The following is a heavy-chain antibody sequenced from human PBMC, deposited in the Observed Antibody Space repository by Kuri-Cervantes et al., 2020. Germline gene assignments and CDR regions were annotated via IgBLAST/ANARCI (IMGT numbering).Heavy chain of an antibody. Sequence: ASVKVSCKASGFTLTAYYMYWVRQAPGQGLEWMGGIKPNSGGADYAQKFQGRVTITTDESTSTAYMELSSLRSEDTAIYYCARERPWGASAFEYWGQGTLVTVSS. CDR3: ARERPWGASAFEY. CDR1: GFTLTAYY. V-gene: IGHV1-2*02. CDR2: IKPNSGGA. J-gene: IGHJ4*02. D-gene: IGHD1-26*01.